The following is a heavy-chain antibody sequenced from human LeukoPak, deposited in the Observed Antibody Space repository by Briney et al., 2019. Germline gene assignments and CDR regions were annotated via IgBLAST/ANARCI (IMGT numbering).Heavy chain of an antibody. D-gene: IGHD6-13*01. CDR2: INPNTGVT. J-gene: IGHJ4*02. CDR3: ATDQTAGLPLKFDY. CDR1: GYTFSGHY. V-gene: IGHV1-2*06. Sequence: ASVKVSCKASGYTFSGHYLHWVRQAPGQGLEWMGRINPNTGVTQYTENFQGRVTMTGDTSISTAYMELNGLRSDDTAIYYCATDQTAGLPLKFDYWGQGTLVTVSS.